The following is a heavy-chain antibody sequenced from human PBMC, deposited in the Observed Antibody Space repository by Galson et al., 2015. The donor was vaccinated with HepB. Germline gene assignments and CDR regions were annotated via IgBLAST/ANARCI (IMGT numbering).Heavy chain of an antibody. V-gene: IGHV3-33*06. CDR2: IWYDGSNK. CDR3: AKAVSLDYDFWSGYTHKDYYGMDV. CDR1: GFTFSSYG. D-gene: IGHD3-3*01. Sequence: SLRLSCAASGFTFSSYGMHWVRQAPGKGLEWVAVIWYDGSNKYYADSVKGRFTISRDNSKNTLYLQMNSLRAEDTAVYYCAKAVSLDYDFWSGYTHKDYYGMDVWGQGTTVTVSS. J-gene: IGHJ6*02.